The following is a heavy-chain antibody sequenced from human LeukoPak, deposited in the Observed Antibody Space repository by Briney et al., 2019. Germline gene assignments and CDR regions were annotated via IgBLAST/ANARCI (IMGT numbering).Heavy chain of an antibody. J-gene: IGHJ4*02. CDR3: AREGSWLRLPPENYFDY. D-gene: IGHD5-12*01. CDR2: ISAYNGNT. CDR1: GYTFTSYG. Sequence: ASVKVSCKASGYTFTSYGISWVRQSPGQGLEWMGWISAYNGNTNYAQKLQGRVTMTTDTSTSTAYMELRSLRSDDTAVYYCAREGSWLRLPPENYFDYWGQGTLVTVSS. V-gene: IGHV1-18*01.